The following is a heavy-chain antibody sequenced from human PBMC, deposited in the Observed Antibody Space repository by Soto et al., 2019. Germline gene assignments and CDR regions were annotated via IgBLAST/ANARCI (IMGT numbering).Heavy chain of an antibody. CDR2: IYYSGST. V-gene: IGHV4-39*01. D-gene: IGHD1-7*01. Sequence: SETLSLTCTVSCGSISSSSYYWGWIRQPPGKGLEWIGSIYYSGSTYYNPSLKSRVTISVDTSKNQFSLKLSSVTAADTAVYYCARARAITGTTGYYYYGMDVWGQGATVTVS. CDR3: ARARAITGTTGYYYYGMDV. CDR1: CGSISSSSYY. J-gene: IGHJ6*02.